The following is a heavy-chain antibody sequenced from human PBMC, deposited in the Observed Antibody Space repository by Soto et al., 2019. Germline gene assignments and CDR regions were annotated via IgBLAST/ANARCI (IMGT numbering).Heavy chain of an antibody. V-gene: IGHV3-23*01. CDR1: GFTFSSYA. CDR3: ANSPTLYTPTYNWFDP. J-gene: IGHJ5*02. CDR2: LTSSGGST. Sequence: EEQLLESGGGLVQPGGSLRLSCAASGFTFSSYAMIWVRQAPGKGLEWVSALTSSGGSTYYADSVRGRFTISRDNSKKTLYLQMNSLRAEDTAVYYCANSPTLYTPTYNWFDPWGQGTLVTVSS. D-gene: IGHD2-15*01.